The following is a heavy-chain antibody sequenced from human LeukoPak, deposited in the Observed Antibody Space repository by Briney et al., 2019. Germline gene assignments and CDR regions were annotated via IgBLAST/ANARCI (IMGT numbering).Heavy chain of an antibody. CDR2: ISSGSSYI. Sequence: GGSLRLSCAASGFTFSSYSMNWVRQAPGKGLEWVSSISSGSSYIYYADSVKGRFTISRDNAKNSLYLQMNSLRAEDTAVYYCASEYCSSTSCEGYFDYWGQGTLVTVSS. J-gene: IGHJ4*02. D-gene: IGHD2-2*01. CDR1: GFTFSSYS. V-gene: IGHV3-21*01. CDR3: ASEYCSSTSCEGYFDY.